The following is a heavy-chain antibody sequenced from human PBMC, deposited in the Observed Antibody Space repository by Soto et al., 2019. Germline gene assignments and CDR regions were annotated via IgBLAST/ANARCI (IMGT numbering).Heavy chain of an antibody. CDR2: FDPEDGET. Sequence: QVQLVQSGAEVKKPGASVKVSCKVSGYILTDLSIHWVRQAPGKELEWMGGFDPEDGETIYAQKFQGRVTMTEDTSTDTAYMELSSLRSEDTAVYYCAARSRYTSGQEFDYWGQGTLVTVSS. D-gene: IGHD6-19*01. V-gene: IGHV1-24*01. CDR1: GYILTDLS. CDR3: AARSRYTSGQEFDY. J-gene: IGHJ4*02.